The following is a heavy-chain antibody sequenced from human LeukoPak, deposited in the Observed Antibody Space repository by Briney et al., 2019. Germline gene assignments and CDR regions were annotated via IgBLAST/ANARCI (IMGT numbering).Heavy chain of an antibody. CDR3: ASGYYDSSATAGY. J-gene: IGHJ4*02. V-gene: IGHV4-34*01. CDR1: GGSFSGYY. D-gene: IGHD3-22*01. CDR2: INHSGST. Sequence: SETLSLTCAVYGGSFSGYYWSWIRQPPGKGLEWIGEINHSGSTNYNPSLKSRVTISVDTSKNQFSLKLSSVTAADTAVYYYASGYYDSSATAGYWGQGTLVTVSS.